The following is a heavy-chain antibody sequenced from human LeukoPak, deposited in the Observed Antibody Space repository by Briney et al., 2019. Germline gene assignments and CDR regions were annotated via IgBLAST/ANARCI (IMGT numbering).Heavy chain of an antibody. J-gene: IGHJ6*03. CDR1: GGSISSYY. CDR2: IYYSGST. CDR3: ARRTYYYDSSGYYYHMDV. Sequence: PSETLSLTCTVSGGSISSYYWSWIRQPPGKGLEWIGYIYYSGSTNYNPSLKSRVTISVDTSKNQFSLRLSSVTAADTAVYYCARRTYYYDSSGYYYHMDVWGKGTTVTVSS. V-gene: IGHV4-59*08. D-gene: IGHD3-22*01.